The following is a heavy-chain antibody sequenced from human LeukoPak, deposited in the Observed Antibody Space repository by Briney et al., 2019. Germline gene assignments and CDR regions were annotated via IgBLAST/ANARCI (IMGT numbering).Heavy chain of an antibody. D-gene: IGHD6-13*01. V-gene: IGHV3-11*01. J-gene: IGHJ4*02. CDR1: GFTVSSNY. CDR3: ARVGSSWYFDY. Sequence: GGSLRLSCAASGFTVSSNYMSWVRQAPGKGLEWVAYISSSGSTIYYADSVKGRFTISRDNAKNSLYLQMNSLRAEDTAVYYCARVGSSWYFDYWGQGTLVTVSS. CDR2: ISSSGSTI.